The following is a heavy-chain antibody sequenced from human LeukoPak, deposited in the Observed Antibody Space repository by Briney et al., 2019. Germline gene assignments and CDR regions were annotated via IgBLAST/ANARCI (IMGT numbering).Heavy chain of an antibody. CDR1: GYTFTSYY. D-gene: IGHD2-15*01. CDR2: INPSGGST. Sequence: GASVKVSCKASGYTFTSYYMHWVRQAPGQGLEWMGLINPSGGSTDYAQKFQGRVTMTRDTSISTAYMELSRLRSDDTAVYYCASAATPGDYDAFDIWGQGTMVTVSS. V-gene: IGHV1-2*06. J-gene: IGHJ3*02. CDR3: ASAATPGDYDAFDI.